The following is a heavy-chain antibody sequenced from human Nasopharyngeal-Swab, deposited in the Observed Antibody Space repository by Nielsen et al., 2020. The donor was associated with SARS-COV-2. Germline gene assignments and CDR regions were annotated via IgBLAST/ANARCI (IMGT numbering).Heavy chain of an antibody. Sequence: RQAPGKGLEWIGSIYYSGSTYYNPSLKSRVTISVDTSKNQFSLKLSSVTAADTAVYYCARRVARAPRHEGDYYYGMDVWGQGTTVTV. V-gene: IGHV4-39*01. CDR2: IYYSGST. J-gene: IGHJ6*02. CDR3: ARRVARAPRHEGDYYYGMDV. D-gene: IGHD3-16*01.